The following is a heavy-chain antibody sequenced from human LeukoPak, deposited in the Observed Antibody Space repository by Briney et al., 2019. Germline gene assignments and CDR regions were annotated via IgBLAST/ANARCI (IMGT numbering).Heavy chain of an antibody. CDR2: ISYDGSNK. Sequence: GGSLRLSCGASGFSFSDYGMHWVRQAPGKGLEWVAVISYDGSNKYYADSVKGRFTISRDNSKNTLYLQMNSLRAEDTAVYYCARSGALYSGRSYYYYGMDVWGQGTTVTVSS. D-gene: IGHD1-26*01. V-gene: IGHV3-30*19. CDR3: ARSGALYSGRSYYYYGMDV. J-gene: IGHJ6*02. CDR1: GFSFSDYG.